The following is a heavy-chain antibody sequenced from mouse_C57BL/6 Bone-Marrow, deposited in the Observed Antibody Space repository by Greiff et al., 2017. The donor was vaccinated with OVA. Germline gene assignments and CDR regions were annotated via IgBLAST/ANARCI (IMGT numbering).Heavy chain of an antibody. CDR2: INPSNGGT. D-gene: IGHD1-1*01. CDR1: GYPFTSYW. V-gene: IGHV1-53*01. CDR3: ARSRDGSSPFDY. Sequence: VKLQQPGTELVKPGASVKLSCKASGYPFTSYWMHWVKQRPGQGLEWIGNINPSNGGTNYNEKFKSKATLTVDTSSSTAYMQLSSLTSDDSAVYYCARSRDGSSPFDYWGQGTTLTVSS. J-gene: IGHJ2*01.